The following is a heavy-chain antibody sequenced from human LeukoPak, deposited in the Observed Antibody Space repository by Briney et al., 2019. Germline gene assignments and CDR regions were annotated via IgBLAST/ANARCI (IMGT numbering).Heavy chain of an antibody. CDR1: GFTFSTYE. CDR2: IGGGGSTI. J-gene: IGHJ3*02. Sequence: PGGSLRLSCAASGFTFSTYEMNWVRQAPGKGLGWVSYIGGGGSTIYYADSVKGRFTISKDNAKNSLYLQMNRLRGEDTGVYYCARDYLVGGTDAFDIWGQGTMVTVSS. D-gene: IGHD1-1*01. V-gene: IGHV3-48*03. CDR3: ARDYLVGGTDAFDI.